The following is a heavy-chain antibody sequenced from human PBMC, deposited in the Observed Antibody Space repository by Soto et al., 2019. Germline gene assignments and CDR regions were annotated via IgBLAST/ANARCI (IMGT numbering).Heavy chain of an antibody. CDR1: GDSVTISDYY. CDR2: IHYSGST. D-gene: IGHD3-22*01. Sequence: QLQLQESGPGLVKPSETLSVTCTVSGDSVTISDYYWGWIRQPPGKGLEWIGSIHYSGSTYYNPSLKSRVTISGDTSKTQFSLKLTSVTAADAAVYYCSAHDSGGYYAEYWGQGTLVNVS. J-gene: IGHJ4*02. V-gene: IGHV4-39*01. CDR3: SAHDSGGYYAEY.